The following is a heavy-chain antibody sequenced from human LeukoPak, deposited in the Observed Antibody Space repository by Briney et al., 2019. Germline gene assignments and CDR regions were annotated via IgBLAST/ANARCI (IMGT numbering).Heavy chain of an antibody. Sequence: SVKVSCKASGGTFSSYAISWVRQAPGQGLEWMGGIIPIFGTANYAQKFQGRVTITTDESTSTAYMELSSLRSEDTAVYYCAGPGGYGPHFDYWGQGTLVTVSS. CDR2: IIPIFGTA. CDR3: AGPGGYGPHFDY. D-gene: IGHD5-12*01. CDR1: GGTFSSYA. J-gene: IGHJ4*02. V-gene: IGHV1-69*05.